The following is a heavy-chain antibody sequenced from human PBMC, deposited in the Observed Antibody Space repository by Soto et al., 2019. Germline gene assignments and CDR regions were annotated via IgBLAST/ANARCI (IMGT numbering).Heavy chain of an antibody. Sequence: PSETLSLTCTVSGGSISSSSYYWGWIRQPTGKGLEWIGSIYYSGSTYYNPSLKSRVTISVDTSKNQFSLKLSSVTAADTAVYYCARLLFYYYGSRSDAFDIWGQGTMVTVSS. J-gene: IGHJ3*02. CDR2: IYYSGST. CDR3: ARLLFYYYGSRSDAFDI. CDR1: GGSISSSSYY. V-gene: IGHV4-39*01. D-gene: IGHD3-22*01.